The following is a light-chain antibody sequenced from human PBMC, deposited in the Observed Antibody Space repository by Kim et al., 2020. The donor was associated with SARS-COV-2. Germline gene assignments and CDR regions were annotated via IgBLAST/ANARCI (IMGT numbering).Light chain of an antibody. CDR3: QAWDSSVV. Sequence: VSVSPGQTGSITCSGDKLGYKYVCWYQQKPGQSPVLVMYQDTKRPSGIPGRFSCSNSGNTATLTISGTQAMDEADYYCQAWDSSVVFGGGTQLTVL. CDR1: KLGYKY. J-gene: IGLJ2*01. V-gene: IGLV3-1*01. CDR2: QDT.